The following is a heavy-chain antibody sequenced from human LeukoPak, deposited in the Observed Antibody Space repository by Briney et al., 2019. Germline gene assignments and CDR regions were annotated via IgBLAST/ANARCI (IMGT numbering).Heavy chain of an antibody. D-gene: IGHD2-8*01. CDR1: GFSFSEYW. CDR3: ARSQWSDY. Sequence: PGGSLRLSCAASGFSFSEYWMHWVRQAPGKGLVWVSRIISDGTGASYADSVKGRFTISRDNSKNTLYLQMNSLRAEDTAVYYCARSQWSDYWGQGTLVTVSS. V-gene: IGHV3-74*01. CDR2: IISDGTGA. J-gene: IGHJ4*02.